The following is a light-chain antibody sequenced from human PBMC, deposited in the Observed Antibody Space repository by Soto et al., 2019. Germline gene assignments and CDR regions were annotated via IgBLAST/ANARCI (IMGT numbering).Light chain of an antibody. CDR1: RSDVGGYNY. V-gene: IGLV2-14*01. Sequence: QSALTQPASVSGSPGQSITISCTGTRSDVGGYNYVSWYQQHPGKAPKLMIYDVSNRPSGVSNRFSGSKSGNTASLTISWLQEDDEADYYCSSYTSSSTLVVFGGGTKLNVL. J-gene: IGLJ2*01. CDR2: DVS. CDR3: SSYTSSSTLVV.